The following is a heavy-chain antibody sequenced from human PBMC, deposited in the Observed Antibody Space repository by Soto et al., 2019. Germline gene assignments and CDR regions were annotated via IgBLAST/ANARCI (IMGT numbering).Heavy chain of an antibody. CDR1: GGTFSIYA. V-gene: IGHV1-69*06. CDR2: IIPIFGTA. CDR3: ARGGYSGYDWGANFDY. Sequence: SVKVSCKASGGTFSIYAISCVLQSALQGLEWMGGIIPIFGTANYAQKFQGRVTITADKSTSTAYMELSSLRSEDTAVYYCARGGYSGYDWGANFDYWGQGTLVTVSS. D-gene: IGHD5-12*01. J-gene: IGHJ4*02.